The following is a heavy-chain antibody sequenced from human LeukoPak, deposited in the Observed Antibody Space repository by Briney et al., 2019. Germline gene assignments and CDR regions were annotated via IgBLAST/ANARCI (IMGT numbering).Heavy chain of an antibody. CDR2: IIPILGIA. D-gene: IGHD6-6*01. CDR3: ARDLGAAQLYYYYGMDV. J-gene: IGHJ6*02. V-gene: IGHV1-69*04. Sequence: SVKVSCKASGGTFSSYAISWGRQAPGQGLEWMGRIIPILGIANYAQKFQGRVTITADKSTSTAYMELSSLRSEDTAVYYCARDLGAAQLYYYYGMDVWGQGTTVTVSS. CDR1: GGTFSSYA.